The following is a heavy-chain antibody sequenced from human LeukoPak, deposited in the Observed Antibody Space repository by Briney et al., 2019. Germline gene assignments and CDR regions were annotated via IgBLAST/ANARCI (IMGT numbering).Heavy chain of an antibody. CDR3: ARAGNYYDTSGYFRN. V-gene: IGHV3-74*01. Sequence: TGGSLRLSCAASGFTFSSYWMHWVRQAPGKGLVWVSRISSDGSTTRYADSVKGRFTISRDNSKNTVYLQMNSLRAEDTAVYYCARAGNYYDTSGYFRNWGQGTLVTVSS. CDR2: ISSDGSTT. J-gene: IGHJ4*02. D-gene: IGHD3-22*01. CDR1: GFTFSSYW.